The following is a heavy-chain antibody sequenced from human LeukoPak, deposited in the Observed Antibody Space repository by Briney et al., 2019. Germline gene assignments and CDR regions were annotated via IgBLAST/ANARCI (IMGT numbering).Heavy chain of an antibody. D-gene: IGHD3-10*01. V-gene: IGHV1-46*01. CDR2: VNPSGDST. J-gene: IGHJ4*02. Sequence: GAAVKLSCNAAGYTFSNYNIHWLRQAPAQGIELMGIVNPSGDSTNYEQTFQVRVTLTVDTYTSTVNMELNILRSEDTAIYEYAREYGTILWIGEEGLYFDYWGQGTLVTVSS. CDR1: GYTFSNYN. CDR3: AREYGTILWIGEEGLYFDY.